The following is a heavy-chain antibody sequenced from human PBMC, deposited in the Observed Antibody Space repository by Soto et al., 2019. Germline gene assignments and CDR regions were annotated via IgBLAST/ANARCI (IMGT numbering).Heavy chain of an antibody. D-gene: IGHD3-10*01. V-gene: IGHV1-18*01. J-gene: IGHJ6*03. Sequence: QVQLVQSGGVMKKPGASVKVSCKASGYTFTSHGISWVRQAPGQGLEWMGWISASNGDTNYAQKYQGRVTVTTDTATSTDYMELRSLRSEDTAVYYCARMVRGSNIDYYHYMDVWGDGTTVTVSS. CDR1: GYTFTSHG. CDR2: ISASNGDT. CDR3: ARMVRGSNIDYYHYMDV.